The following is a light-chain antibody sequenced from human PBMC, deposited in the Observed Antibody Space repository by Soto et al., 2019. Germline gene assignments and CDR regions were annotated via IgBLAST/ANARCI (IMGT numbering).Light chain of an antibody. J-gene: IGKJ4*01. CDR1: QSVSSY. Sequence: EIVMTQSPATLSLSPGERATLSCRASQSVSSYLAWYQQKPGQAPRLLIYDASNRPTGIPARFTGSGSGTDFSLTISSLQMGDFELYCCQEATSWAAGRVGGGTRVEIK. CDR3: QEATSWAAGR. V-gene: IGKV3-11*01. CDR2: DAS.